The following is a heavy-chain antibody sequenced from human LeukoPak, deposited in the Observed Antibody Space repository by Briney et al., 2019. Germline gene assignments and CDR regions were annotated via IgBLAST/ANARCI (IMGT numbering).Heavy chain of an antibody. Sequence: PSETLSLTCTVSGGSISSGDYYWSWIRQPPGKGLEWIGYIYYSGGTYYNPSLKSRVTISVDTSKNQFSLKLSSVTAADTAVYYCARAILWQQLADYWGQGTLVTVSS. V-gene: IGHV4-30-4*01. CDR1: GGSISSGDYY. D-gene: IGHD6-13*01. CDR2: IYYSGGT. J-gene: IGHJ4*02. CDR3: ARAILWQQLADY.